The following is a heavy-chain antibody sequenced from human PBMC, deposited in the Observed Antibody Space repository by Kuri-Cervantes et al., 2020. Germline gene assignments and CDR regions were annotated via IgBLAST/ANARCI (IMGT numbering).Heavy chain of an antibody. J-gene: IGHJ3*02. CDR1: GYTFTGYY. V-gene: IGHV1-2*02. Sequence: ASVKVSCKASGYTFTGYYMHWVRQAPGQGLEWMGWINPSSGGTNYAQKFQGRVTMTRDTSISTAYMELSRLRSDDTAVYYCARGLILYDSSGSVPFDIWGQGTMVTVSS. CDR2: INPSSGGT. D-gene: IGHD3-22*01. CDR3: ARGLILYDSSGSVPFDI.